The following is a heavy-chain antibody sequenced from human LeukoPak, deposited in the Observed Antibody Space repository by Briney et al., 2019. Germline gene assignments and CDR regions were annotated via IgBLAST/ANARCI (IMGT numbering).Heavy chain of an antibody. CDR1: GFTFSSYS. CDR2: ISSSSSYI. V-gene: IGHV3-21*01. D-gene: IGHD2-15*01. Sequence: PGGSLRLSCAASGFTFSSYSMNWVRQAPGKGLEWVSSISSSSSYIYYADSVKGRLTISRDNAKNSLYLQMNSLRAEDTAVYYCATIGPGYCSGGSCQTTYAFDIWGQGTMVTVSS. J-gene: IGHJ3*02. CDR3: ATIGPGYCSGGSCQTTYAFDI.